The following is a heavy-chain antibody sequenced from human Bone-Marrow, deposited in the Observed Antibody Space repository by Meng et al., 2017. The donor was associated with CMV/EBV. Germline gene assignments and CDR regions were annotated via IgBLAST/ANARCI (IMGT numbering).Heavy chain of an antibody. V-gene: IGHV3-74*01. CDR3: AREMTGYYSRGYYYGMDV. CDR2: INSDGSST. Sequence: GESLKISCAASGFTFSSYWMHWVRQAPGKGLVRVSRINSDGSSTSYADSVKGRFTISRDNAKNTLYLQMNSLRAEDTAVYYCAREMTGYYSRGYYYGMDVWGQGTTVTVSS. D-gene: IGHD3-9*01. J-gene: IGHJ6*02. CDR1: GFTFSSYW.